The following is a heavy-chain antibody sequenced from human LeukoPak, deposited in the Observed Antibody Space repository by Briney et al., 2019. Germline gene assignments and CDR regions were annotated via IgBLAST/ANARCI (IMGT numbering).Heavy chain of an antibody. CDR1: GGSISSGGYS. V-gene: IGHV4-30-2*01. Sequence: SQTLSLTCAVSGGSISSGGYSWSWIRQPPGKGLEWIGYIYHSGSTYYNPSLKSRVTISVDRSKNQFSLKLSSVTAADTAVYYCARGPESRYGMDVWGQGTTVTVSS. CDR3: ARGPESRYGMDV. CDR2: IYHSGST. J-gene: IGHJ6*02.